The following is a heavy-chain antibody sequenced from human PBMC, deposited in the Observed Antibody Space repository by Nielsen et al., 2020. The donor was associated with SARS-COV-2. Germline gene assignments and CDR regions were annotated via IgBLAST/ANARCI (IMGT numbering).Heavy chain of an antibody. CDR3: ATHFGELLSLYDAFDI. D-gene: IGHD3-10*01. CDR2: IIPIFGTA. Sequence: SVKVSCKASGGTFSSYAISWVRQAPGQGLEWMGGIIPIFGTANYAQKFQGRVTITADKSTSTAYMELSSLRSEDTAVYYCATHFGELLSLYDAFDIWGQGTMVTVSS. J-gene: IGHJ3*02. CDR1: GGTFSSYA. V-gene: IGHV1-69*06.